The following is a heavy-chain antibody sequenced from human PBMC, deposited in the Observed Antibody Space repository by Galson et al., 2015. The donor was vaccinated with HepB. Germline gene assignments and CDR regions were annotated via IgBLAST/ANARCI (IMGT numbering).Heavy chain of an antibody. J-gene: IGHJ3*02. D-gene: IGHD6-19*01. Sequence: SLRLSCAASGFTFSSYGMHWVRQAPGKGLEWVAVISYDGSNKYYADSVKGRFTISRDNSKNTLYLQMSSLRAEDTAVYYCAKSGRRSSGWYSSSGDAFDIWGQGTMVTVSS. CDR3: AKSGRRSSGWYSSSGDAFDI. CDR2: ISYDGSNK. CDR1: GFTFSSYG. V-gene: IGHV3-30*18.